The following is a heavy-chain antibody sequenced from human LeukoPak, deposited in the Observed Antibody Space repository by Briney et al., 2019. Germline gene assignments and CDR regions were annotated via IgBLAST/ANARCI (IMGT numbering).Heavy chain of an antibody. CDR3: ATDYYGSGSRFDP. CDR2: IYYSGST. V-gene: IGHV4-59*01. CDR1: GGSISSYY. J-gene: IGHJ5*02. Sequence: SETLSLTCTVSGGSISSYYWSWIRQPPGKGLEWIGYIYYSGSTNYNPSLKSRVTISVDTSKNQFSLKLSSVTAADTAVYYCATDYYGSGSRFDPWGQGTLVTVSS. D-gene: IGHD3-10*01.